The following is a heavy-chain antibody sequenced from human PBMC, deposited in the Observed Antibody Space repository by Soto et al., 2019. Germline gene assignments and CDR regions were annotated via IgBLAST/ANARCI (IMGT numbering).Heavy chain of an antibody. CDR1: GYTFTSYG. D-gene: IGHD2-15*01. V-gene: IGHV1-18*01. J-gene: IGHJ6*02. Sequence: ASVKVSCKASGYTFTSYGISWVRQAPGQGLEWMGWISAYNGNTNYAQKLQGRVTMTTDTSTSTAYMELRSLRSDDTAVYYCAREELGYCSGGSCYPHYYYGMDVWGQGTTVTVSS. CDR2: ISAYNGNT. CDR3: AREELGYCSGGSCYPHYYYGMDV.